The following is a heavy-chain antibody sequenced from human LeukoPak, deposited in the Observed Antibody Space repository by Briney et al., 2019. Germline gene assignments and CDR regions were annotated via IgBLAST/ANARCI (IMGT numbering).Heavy chain of an antibody. Sequence: SQTLSLTCAVSGYSINNAHYWAWIRQPPGKGLEWIGNISQSAIASYNPSLKSRVTISLDPSNNHFSLDLRSVTAADTAVYFCARASVEHSIVAGDYFDYWGQGTLVTVSS. V-gene: IGHV4-38-2*01. CDR2: ISQSAIA. J-gene: IGHJ4*02. CDR3: ARASVEHSIVAGDYFDY. CDR1: GYSINNAHY. D-gene: IGHD1/OR15-1a*01.